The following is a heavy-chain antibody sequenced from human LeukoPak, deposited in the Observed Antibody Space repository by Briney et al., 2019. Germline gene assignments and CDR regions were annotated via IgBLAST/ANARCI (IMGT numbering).Heavy chain of an antibody. CDR2: INPDGSTT. Sequence: GGSLRLSCAASGFTFSRYWIHWVRQAPGKGLEWVSRINPDGSTTTYADSVKGRFTISRDNAKNTVYLQMNSLRAEDTAVYYCARVLSGSWDWFDPWGQGTLVTVSS. CDR1: GFTFSRYW. D-gene: IGHD3-22*01. J-gene: IGHJ5*02. CDR3: ARVLSGSWDWFDP. V-gene: IGHV3-74*01.